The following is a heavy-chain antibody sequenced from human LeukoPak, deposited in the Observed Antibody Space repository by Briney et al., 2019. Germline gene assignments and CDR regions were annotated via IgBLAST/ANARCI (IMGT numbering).Heavy chain of an antibody. V-gene: IGHV1-8*01. J-gene: IGHJ4*02. D-gene: IGHD2-15*01. CDR1: GYTFTSYD. CDR2: MNPNSGNT. CDR3: ARGRLGGSYLGTSFDY. Sequence: ASVKVSCKASGYTFTSYDINWVRQGTGQGLEWMGWMNPNSGNTGYAQKFQGRVTMTRNTSISTAYMELSSLRSEDTAVYYCARGRLGGSYLGTSFDYWGQGTLVTVSS.